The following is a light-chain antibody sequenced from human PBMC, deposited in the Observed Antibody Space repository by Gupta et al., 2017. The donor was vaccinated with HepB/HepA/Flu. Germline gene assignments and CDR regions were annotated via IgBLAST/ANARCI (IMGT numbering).Light chain of an antibody. Sequence: SSELTQYPAVSVALGQTVRITCQGDSLRSYYASWYQQKPGQAPVLVIYGKNNRPSGIPDRFSGSSSGNTASLTITGAQAEDEADYYCNSRDSSGKHVVFGGGTKLTVL. CDR1: SLRSYY. CDR3: NSRDSSGKHVV. J-gene: IGLJ2*01. CDR2: GKN. V-gene: IGLV3-19*01.